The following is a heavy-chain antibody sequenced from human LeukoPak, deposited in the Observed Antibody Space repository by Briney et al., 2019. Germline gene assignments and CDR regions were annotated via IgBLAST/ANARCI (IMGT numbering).Heavy chain of an antibody. CDR2: ISAYNGNT. CDR1: GGTFSSYA. CDR3: ARTSSGYYYPLLY. Sequence: ASVKVSCKASGGTFSSYAISWVRQAPGQGLEWMGWISAYNGNTNYAQKLQGRVTMTTDTSTSTAYMELRSLRSDDTAVYYCARTSSGYYYPLLYWGQGTLVTVSS. J-gene: IGHJ4*02. V-gene: IGHV1-18*01. D-gene: IGHD3-22*01.